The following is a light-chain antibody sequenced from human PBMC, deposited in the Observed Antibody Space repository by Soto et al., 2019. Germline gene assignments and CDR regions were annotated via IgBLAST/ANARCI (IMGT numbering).Light chain of an antibody. CDR3: QQRSNWPA. CDR2: DAS. J-gene: IGKJ5*01. CDR1: QSVSSY. V-gene: IGKV3-11*01. Sequence: EIVLTQSPATLSLSPGERATLSCRASQSVSSYLAWYQQKPGQAPRLLIYDASNRATGIPARFSGSGSGTDFTLTISSLEPEEFAVYYCQQRSNWPAFGQVTRLEIK.